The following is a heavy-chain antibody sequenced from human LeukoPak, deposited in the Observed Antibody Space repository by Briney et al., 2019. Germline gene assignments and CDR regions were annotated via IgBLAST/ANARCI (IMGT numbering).Heavy chain of an antibody. CDR2: ISERGAIT. CDR3: AKSGGEAYCSGTACYPIGDN. D-gene: IGHD2-2*01. J-gene: IGHJ4*02. Sequence: GGSLRPSCAASGFTLGSSGTSWVRQAPGKGLEWVSGISERGAITNYADSVKGRFTISRDNSKDTLYLQMNSLRAEDTAVYYCAKSGGEAYCSGTACYPIGDNWRQGTLVTVSS. V-gene: IGHV3-23*01. CDR1: GFTLGSSG.